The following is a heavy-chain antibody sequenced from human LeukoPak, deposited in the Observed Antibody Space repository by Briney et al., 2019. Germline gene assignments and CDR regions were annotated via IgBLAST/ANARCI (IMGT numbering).Heavy chain of an antibody. CDR1: GFTFNSYW. CDR2: IKGDGSER. Sequence: GGSLRLSCAASGFTFNSYWMTWVRQTPGKGLEWVAHIKGDGSERYYVDSVKGRFTISRDNAKISLSLQMNSLRAEDTAVYYCARVLPYGSRIQDHWGQGTLVAVSS. D-gene: IGHD3-10*01. CDR3: ARVLPYGSRIQDH. J-gene: IGHJ4*02. V-gene: IGHV3-7*04.